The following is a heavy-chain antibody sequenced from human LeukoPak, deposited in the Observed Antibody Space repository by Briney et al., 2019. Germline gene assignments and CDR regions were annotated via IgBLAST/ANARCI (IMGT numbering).Heavy chain of an antibody. CDR3: ARVFYDSGGYYYDH. CDR1: GGSFSGYY. D-gene: IGHD3-22*01. V-gene: IGHV4-34*01. J-gene: IGHJ5*02. CDR2: INHSGST. Sequence: SETLSLTCAVYGGSFSGYYWSWIRQPPGKGLEWIGEINHSGSTNYNPSLKSRVTISVDTSKNQFSLKLNSVTAADTAVYYCARVFYDSGGYYYDHWGQGTLVTVSS.